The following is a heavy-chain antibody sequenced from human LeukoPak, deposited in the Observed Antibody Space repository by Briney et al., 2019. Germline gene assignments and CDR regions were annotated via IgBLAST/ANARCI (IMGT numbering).Heavy chain of an antibody. CDR1: GGSFSGYY. CDR3: ARGVVTAMVSYYFDY. J-gene: IGHJ4*02. V-gene: IGHV4-34*01. Sequence: SETLSLTCAVYGGSFSGYYWSWIRQPPGKGLEWIGEINHSGGTNYNPSLKSRVTISVDTSKNQFSLKLSSVTAADTAVYYCARGVVTAMVSYYFDYWGQGTLVTVSS. CDR2: INHSGGT. D-gene: IGHD5-18*01.